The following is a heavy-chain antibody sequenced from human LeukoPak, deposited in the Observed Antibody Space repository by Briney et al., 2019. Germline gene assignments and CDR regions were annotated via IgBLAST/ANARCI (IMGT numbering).Heavy chain of an antibody. CDR3: AFDPDYGRAYFDS. CDR2: IYWNDDK. D-gene: IGHD4-17*01. V-gene: IGHV2-5*04. CDR1: GFSLSTGGVG. Sequence: ESGPTLVNPTATLTLTCTFSGFSLSTGGVGVGWIRQPPGKALEWLALIYWNDDKSYSPSLKSRLTITKDTSKKQVVLKMTNMDPVDTGTYYCAFDPDYGRAYFDSWGQGALVTVSS. J-gene: IGHJ4*02.